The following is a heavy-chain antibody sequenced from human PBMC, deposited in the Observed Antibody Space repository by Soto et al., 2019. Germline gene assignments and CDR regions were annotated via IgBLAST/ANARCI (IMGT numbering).Heavy chain of an antibody. CDR1: GFTFDDYA. V-gene: IGHV3-9*01. CDR3: AKDMRMSSGHTWTFDFDY. CDR2: ISWNSGSI. J-gene: IGHJ4*02. Sequence: GGSLRLSCAASGFTFDDYAMHWVRQAPGKGLEWVSGISWNSGSIGYADSVKGRFTISRDNAKNSLYLQMNSLRAEDTALYYCAKDMRMSSGHTWTFDFDYWGQGTLVTVSS. D-gene: IGHD3-22*01.